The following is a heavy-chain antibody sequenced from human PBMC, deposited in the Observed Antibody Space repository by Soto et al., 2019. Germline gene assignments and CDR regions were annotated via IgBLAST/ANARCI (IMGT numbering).Heavy chain of an antibody. CDR1: GYTFSRYG. J-gene: IGHJ6*02. D-gene: IGHD6-25*01. CDR3: ARGGDLGYNYYYGMDV. CDR2: INAGNGNT. V-gene: IGHV1-3*01. Sequence: QVQLVQSGAEVKKPGASVKVSCKASGYTFSRYGKHWVRQAPRQRLEWMGWINAGNGNTKYSQKFQGRVTITRDTSANTAYMELSSLRSEDTAVYYCARGGDLGYNYYYGMDVWGQGTTVTVSS.